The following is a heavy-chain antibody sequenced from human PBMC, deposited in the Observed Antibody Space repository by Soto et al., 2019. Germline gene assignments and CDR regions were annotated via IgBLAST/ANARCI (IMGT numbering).Heavy chain of an antibody. D-gene: IGHD2-15*01. V-gene: IGHV1-18*01. J-gene: IGHJ4*02. Sequence: QVQLVQSGAEVKKPGASVKVSCKASGYTFTSYGISWVRQAPGQGLEWMGWISAYNGNTNYAQKLQGRVTMNTETSTSTGYMELRSLRTDDTAVYYCARDNRYCSGGSCPTFDYWGQGTLVTVSS. CDR2: ISAYNGNT. CDR3: ARDNRYCSGGSCPTFDY. CDR1: GYTFTSYG.